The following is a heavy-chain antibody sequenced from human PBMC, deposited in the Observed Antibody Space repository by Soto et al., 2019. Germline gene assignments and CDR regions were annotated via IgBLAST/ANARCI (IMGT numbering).Heavy chain of an antibody. J-gene: IGHJ4*02. CDR2: IYYTGST. CDR1: GASIMSGGYY. CDR3: ARIEMASIK. Sequence: PSETLSLTCRVSGASIMSGGYYWIWLRQSPGKGLEWIGHIYYTGSTFYSPSLKSRLTISLDTSKNQFTLDLRSVTAADTAMYYCARIEMASIKWGRGTLVTVSS. V-gene: IGHV4-31*03.